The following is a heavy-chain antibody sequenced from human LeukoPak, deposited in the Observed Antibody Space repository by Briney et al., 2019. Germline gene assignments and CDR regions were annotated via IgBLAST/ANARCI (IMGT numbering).Heavy chain of an antibody. J-gene: IGHJ6*02. Sequence: GGSLRLSCAASGFTFSSYSMNWVRQAPGKGLEWVSSISSSSSYIYYADSVKGRFTISRDNAKNSLYLQMNSLRAEDTAVYYCARRNTFIAVAGTDYYYYYGMDVWGQETTVTVSS. CDR2: ISSSSSYI. CDR1: GFTFSSYS. D-gene: IGHD6-19*01. CDR3: ARRNTFIAVAGTDYYYYYGMDV. V-gene: IGHV3-21*01.